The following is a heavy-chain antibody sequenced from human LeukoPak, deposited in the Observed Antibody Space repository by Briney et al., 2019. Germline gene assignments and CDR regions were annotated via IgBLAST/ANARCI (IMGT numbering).Heavy chain of an antibody. CDR3: AKVFRAVAGSKGGYYFDY. CDR1: GFTFSSYG. Sequence: GGSLRLSCAASGFTFSSYGMHWVRQAPGRGLEWVAFIRYDGDHKNYADSVKGRFSISRDNSKNTLYLQMNSLRGEDTAVYYCAKVFRAVAGSKGGYYFDYWGQGTLVTVSS. CDR2: IRYDGDHK. J-gene: IGHJ4*02. V-gene: IGHV3-30*02. D-gene: IGHD6-19*01.